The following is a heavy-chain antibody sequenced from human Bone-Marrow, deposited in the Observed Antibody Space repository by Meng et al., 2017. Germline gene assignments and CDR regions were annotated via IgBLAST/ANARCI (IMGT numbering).Heavy chain of an antibody. Sequence: QVQLVESWGGVVQPGRSLRLSCAASGFTFSSYAMHWVRQAPGKGLEWVAVISYDGSNKYYADSVKGRFTISRDNSKNTLYLQMNSLRAEDTAVYYCARETIDYWGQGTLVTVSS. CDR2: ISYDGSNK. CDR1: GFTFSSYA. V-gene: IGHV3-30*04. CDR3: ARETIDY. J-gene: IGHJ4*02.